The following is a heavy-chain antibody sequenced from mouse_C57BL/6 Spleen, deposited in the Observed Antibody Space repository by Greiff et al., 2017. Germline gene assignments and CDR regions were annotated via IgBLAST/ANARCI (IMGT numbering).Heavy chain of an antibody. D-gene: IGHD2-3*01. CDR3: TLYDGSYYAMDY. Sequence: EVQLQQSGAELVRPGASVKLSCTASGFNIKDYYMHWVKQRPEQGLEWIGRIDPEDGDTEYAPKFQGKATMTADTSSNTAYLQLSSLTSEDTAVYYCTLYDGSYYAMDYWGQGTSVTVSS. V-gene: IGHV14-1*01. J-gene: IGHJ4*01. CDR2: IDPEDGDT. CDR1: GFNIKDYY.